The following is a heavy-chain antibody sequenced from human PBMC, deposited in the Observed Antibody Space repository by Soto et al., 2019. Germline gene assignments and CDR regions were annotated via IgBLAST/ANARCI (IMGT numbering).Heavy chain of an antibody. J-gene: IGHJ6*02. Sequence: LSLTCTVSGGSISSYYWSWIRQPPGKGLEWIGYIYYSGSTNYNPSLKSRVTISVDTSKNQFSLKLSSVTAADTAVYYCARDVRSGYYYYGMDVWGQGTTVTVSS. CDR1: GGSISSYY. D-gene: IGHD2-15*01. CDR2: IYYSGST. CDR3: ARDVRSGYYYYGMDV. V-gene: IGHV4-59*01.